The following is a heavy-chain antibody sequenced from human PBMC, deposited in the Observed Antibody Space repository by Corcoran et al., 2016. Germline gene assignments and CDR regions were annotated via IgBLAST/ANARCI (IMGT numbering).Heavy chain of an antibody. CDR1: GGSFSGYY. Sequence: QVQLQQWGAGLLKPSETLSLTCAVYGGSFSGYYWSWIRQPPGKGLEWIGEINHSGSTNYNPSLKSRVTISVDTSKNQFSLKLSSVTAADTAVYYCARVPFGDYWGQGTLVTVSS. D-gene: IGHD3-10*01. CDR2: INHSGST. J-gene: IGHJ4*02. V-gene: IGHV4-34*01. CDR3: ARVPFGDY.